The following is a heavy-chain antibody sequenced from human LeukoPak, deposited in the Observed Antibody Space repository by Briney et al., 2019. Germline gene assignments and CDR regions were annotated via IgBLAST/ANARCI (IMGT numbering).Heavy chain of an antibody. J-gene: IGHJ4*02. Sequence: GGSLRLSCVVSGITLSNYGMSWVRQAPGKGLEWVSGISERGGSTNYADSVKGRFIISRDTSKNTVYLQMNSLRVEDTAVYFCAKRGIVIRAVIIIGFHKEAYYFDYWGQGILVNVSS. CDR2: ISERGGST. D-gene: IGHD3-10*01. V-gene: IGHV3-23*01. CDR1: GITLSNYG. CDR3: AKRGIVIRAVIIIGFHKEAYYFDY.